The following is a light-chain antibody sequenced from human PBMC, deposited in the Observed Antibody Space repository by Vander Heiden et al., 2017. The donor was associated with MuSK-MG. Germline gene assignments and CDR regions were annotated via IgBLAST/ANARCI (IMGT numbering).Light chain of an antibody. CDR3: QVWDSSSDLGV. CDR1: NIGSKS. J-gene: IGLJ3*02. CDR2: YDS. Sequence: SYVLTQPPSVSVAPGKTARITCGGNNIGSKSVHWYQQKPGQAPVRVIYYDSDRPSGIPERFSGSNSGNTATLTISRVEAGDEADYYCQVWDSSSDLGVFGGGTKLTVL. V-gene: IGLV3-21*04.